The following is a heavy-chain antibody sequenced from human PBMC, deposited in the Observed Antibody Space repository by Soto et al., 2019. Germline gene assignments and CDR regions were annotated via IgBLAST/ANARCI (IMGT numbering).Heavy chain of an antibody. CDR1: GGSITRNNHF. V-gene: IGHV4-39*01. CDR3: ARLGSSGWYQGSYFDY. CDR2: VQYGGTT. D-gene: IGHD6-19*01. Sequence: QLQLQESGPGLVKASETLSLTCTVSGGSITRNNHFWGGIRQSPGKGLECIGSVQYGGTTNYNPSLKSRVIMSAETSKNQFSLMMNSLTAADTAVYYCARLGSSGWYQGSYFDYWGQGTLVTVSS. J-gene: IGHJ4*02.